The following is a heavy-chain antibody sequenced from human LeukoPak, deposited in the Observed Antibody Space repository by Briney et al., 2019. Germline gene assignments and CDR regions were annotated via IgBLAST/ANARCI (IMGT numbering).Heavy chain of an antibody. V-gene: IGHV4-4*07. CDR1: GGSITSYY. D-gene: IGHD3-22*01. Sequence: SETLSLTCSVSGGSITSYYWTWIRQPAGKGLEWIGRIYSSENTRYNPSLKSRVTMSVDTSKNQFSLKLSSVTAADTAVYYCARHPSYYDRIDYWGQGTLVTVSS. CDR3: ARHPSYYDRIDY. J-gene: IGHJ4*02. CDR2: IYSSENT.